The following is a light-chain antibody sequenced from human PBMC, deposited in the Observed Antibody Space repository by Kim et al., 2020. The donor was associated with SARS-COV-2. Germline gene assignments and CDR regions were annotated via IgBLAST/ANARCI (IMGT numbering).Light chain of an antibody. V-gene: IGLV2-8*01. CDR1: SSDVGGCNY. CDR2: EVN. CDR3: SSYAGSNNLV. Sequence: GQSVTISGTGTSSDVGGCNYVSWYQQHPGKAPKLMIYEVNKRPSGVPDRFSGSKSGNTASLTVSGLQAEDEADYYCSSYAGSNNLVFGGGTQLTVL. J-gene: IGLJ2*01.